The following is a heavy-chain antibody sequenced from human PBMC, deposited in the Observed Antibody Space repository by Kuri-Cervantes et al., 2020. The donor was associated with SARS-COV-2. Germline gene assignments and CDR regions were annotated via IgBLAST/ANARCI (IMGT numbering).Heavy chain of an antibody. D-gene: IGHD3-22*01. J-gene: IGHJ6*03. V-gene: IGHV4-34*01. CDR1: GGSFSDYY. CDR3: ARDYYDSSSYGYYYYMDV. CDR2: INHSGNT. Sequence: SETLSLTCAVYGGSFSDYYWSWVRQPPGKGLEWIGEINHSGNTNYDPSPKSRVTISIDTSKNQFSLKLSSVTAADTAVYYCARDYYDSSSYGYYYYMDVWGKGTTVTVSS.